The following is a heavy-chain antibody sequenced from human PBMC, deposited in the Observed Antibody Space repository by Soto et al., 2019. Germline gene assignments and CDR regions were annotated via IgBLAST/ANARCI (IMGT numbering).Heavy chain of an antibody. J-gene: IGHJ5*02. D-gene: IGHD2-2*01. Sequence: QVQLVQSGAEVKKPGSSVKVSCKASGGTSSSYAISWVRQAPGQGLGWMGGIIPIFGTANYAQKFQGRVTITADESTSTAYMELSSLRSEDTAVYYCARDVRYQHFNWFDPWGQGTLVTVSS. CDR1: GGTSSSYA. CDR2: IIPIFGTA. CDR3: ARDVRYQHFNWFDP. V-gene: IGHV1-69*01.